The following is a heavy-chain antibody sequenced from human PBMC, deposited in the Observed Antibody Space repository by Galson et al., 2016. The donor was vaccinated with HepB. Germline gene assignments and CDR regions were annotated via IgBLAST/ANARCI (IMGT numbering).Heavy chain of an antibody. Sequence: SLRLSCAASGFTFRDRAMSWVRQAPGEGLEWVASLSGSGGSTYYADSVKGRFTISRDNSKNTLYSQMKSLRADDTAVYYCAKGPQYYFDSSDYFDYWGQGTLVTVSS. CDR3: AKGPQYYFDSSDYFDY. J-gene: IGHJ4*02. CDR1: GFTFRDRA. D-gene: IGHD3-22*01. CDR2: LSGSGGST. V-gene: IGHV3-23*01.